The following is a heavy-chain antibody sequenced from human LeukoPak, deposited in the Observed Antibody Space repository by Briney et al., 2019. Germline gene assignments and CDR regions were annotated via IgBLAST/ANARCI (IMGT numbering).Heavy chain of an antibody. Sequence: GGSLRLXCAASGFTFSSYSMNWVRQAPGKGLKWVSAIIGSGFSTYYADSVKGRFTISRDNSKNTLYLHMNSLRAEDTAVYYCSKDLSPGPDWGQGTLVTVSS. V-gene: IGHV3-23*01. CDR2: IIGSGFST. CDR1: GFTFSSYS. J-gene: IGHJ4*02. CDR3: SKDLSPGPD.